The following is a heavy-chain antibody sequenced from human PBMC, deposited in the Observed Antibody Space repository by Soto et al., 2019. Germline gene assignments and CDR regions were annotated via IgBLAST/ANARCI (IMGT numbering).Heavy chain of an antibody. J-gene: IGHJ3*02. V-gene: IGHV1-69*05. D-gene: IGHD3-10*02. CDR2: INPSNGTA. CDR3: ARTSALFAFDI. CDR1: GGTFSSYA. Sequence: SVKVSCKASGGTFSSYAISWVRQAPGQRLEWMGGINPSNGTANYAQKFQGRVTITRDKSASTAYMELSSLRSEDTAVYYCARTSALFAFDIWGQGTMVTVSS.